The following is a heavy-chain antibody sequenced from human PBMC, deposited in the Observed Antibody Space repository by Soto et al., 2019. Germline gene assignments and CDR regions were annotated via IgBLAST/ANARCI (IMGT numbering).Heavy chain of an antibody. Sequence: QVQLQQWGAGLLKPSETLSLTSAVYGGSLSGYYWSWIRQPPGKALEWLGEINYSGNTNYNPSLKSRVTISVDTSKNQLFLNLSSVTAADTAMYYCARHHVRGRTIAGAAEFWGQGTLVTVSS. CDR3: ARHHVRGRTIAGAAEF. CDR2: INYSGNT. D-gene: IGHD1-26*01. J-gene: IGHJ4*02. CDR1: GGSLSGYY. V-gene: IGHV4-34*01.